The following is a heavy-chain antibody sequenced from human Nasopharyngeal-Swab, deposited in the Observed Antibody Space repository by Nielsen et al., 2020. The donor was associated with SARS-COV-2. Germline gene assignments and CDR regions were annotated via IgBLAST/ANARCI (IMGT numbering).Heavy chain of an antibody. D-gene: IGHD3-10*01. CDR2: IYHSGGT. J-gene: IGHJ3*02. Sequence: RQAPGKGLEWIGSIYHSGGTYYNPSLKSRVTISVDTSKNQFSLKLSSVDAADTAVYYCARPGVWFGELKNDAFDIWGQGTMVTVSS. CDR3: ARPGVWFGELKNDAFDI. V-gene: IGHV4-38-2*01.